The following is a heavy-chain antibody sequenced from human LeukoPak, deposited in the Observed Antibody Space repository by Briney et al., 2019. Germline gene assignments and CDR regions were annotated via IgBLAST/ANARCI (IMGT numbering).Heavy chain of an antibody. Sequence: PGGSLRLSCAASGFTFSNAWMSWVRQAPGKGLEWVGLIKSKSDGGSTDYAAPVKGRFTISRDDSKNTLYLQMNSLKTEDTAMYYCTDLDYGDSYFGHWGQGTLVTVSS. CDR2: IKSKSDGGST. CDR1: GFTFSNAW. CDR3: TDLDYGDSYFGH. J-gene: IGHJ4*02. V-gene: IGHV3-15*01. D-gene: IGHD4-17*01.